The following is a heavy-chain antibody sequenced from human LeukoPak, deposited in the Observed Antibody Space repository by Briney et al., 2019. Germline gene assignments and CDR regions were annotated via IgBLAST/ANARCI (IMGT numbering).Heavy chain of an antibody. CDR2: IKDDGSDK. Sequence: GWSLRLSCGTSGFTCSDSWMSWFRQATGQGLEWVASIKDDGSDKYYLDSVRGRFTISRDNAEDSLYLQLDDLRAEDTAVFYCARHLLRGQNFDYWGQGTLVTVSS. J-gene: IGHJ4*02. CDR1: GFTCSDSW. CDR3: ARHLLRGQNFDY. V-gene: IGHV3-7*01.